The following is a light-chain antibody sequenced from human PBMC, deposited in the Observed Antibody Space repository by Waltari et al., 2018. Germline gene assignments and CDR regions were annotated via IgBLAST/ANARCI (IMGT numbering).Light chain of an antibody. J-gene: IGKJ1*01. CDR3: QQYISYPWT. CDR1: QTVDSW. CDR2: KAF. Sequence: CRASQTVDSWLAWYQQKPGQAPKLLIYKAFSLESGVPSRSSGSGSGTEFTLTISSLQPDDFATYYCQQYISYPWTFGQGTKVEIK. V-gene: IGKV1-5*03.